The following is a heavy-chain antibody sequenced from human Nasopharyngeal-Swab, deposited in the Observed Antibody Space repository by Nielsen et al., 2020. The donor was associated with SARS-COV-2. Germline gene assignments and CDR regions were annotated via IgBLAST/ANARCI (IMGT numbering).Heavy chain of an antibody. D-gene: IGHD4-17*01. V-gene: IGHV3-30*03. CDR1: GFTFSSNG. CDR2: IAQDASNE. CDR3: ARDAPAHYGAYY. Sequence: SCAASGFTFSSNGMHWVSQAPGKGLEWVAFIAQDASNEYYGDSVKGRFSISRDSSKNTLYLQMDSLRGEDTAVYYCARDAPAHYGAYYWGQGTLVTVSS. J-gene: IGHJ4*02.